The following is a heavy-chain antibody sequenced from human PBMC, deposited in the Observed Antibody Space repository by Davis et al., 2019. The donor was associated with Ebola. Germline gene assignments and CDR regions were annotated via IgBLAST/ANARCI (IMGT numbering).Heavy chain of an antibody. V-gene: IGHV4-34*01. CDR1: GGSFSGYY. CDR3: ARTEFAGYYYYGMDV. CDR2: IYHSGST. J-gene: IGHJ6*02. D-gene: IGHD1-14*01. Sequence: MPSETLSLTCAVYGGSFSGYYWSWIRQPPGKGLEWIGEIYHSGSTNYNPSLKSRVTISVDKSKNQFSLKLSSVTAADTAVYYCARTEFAGYYYYGMDVWGQGTTVTVSS.